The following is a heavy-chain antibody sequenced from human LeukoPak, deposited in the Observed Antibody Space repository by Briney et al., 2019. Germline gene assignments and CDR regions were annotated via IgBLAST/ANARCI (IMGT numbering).Heavy chain of an antibody. CDR2: INHSGST. CDR1: GGSFSGYY. CDR3: ARDRPSWGSGGFDP. Sequence: SETLSLTCAVYGGSFSGYYWSWIRQPPGKGLEWIGEINHSGSTNYNPSLKSRVTISVDTSKNQFSLKLSSVTAADTAVYYCARDRPSWGSGGFDPWGQGTLDTVSS. D-gene: IGHD3-10*01. J-gene: IGHJ5*02. V-gene: IGHV4-34*01.